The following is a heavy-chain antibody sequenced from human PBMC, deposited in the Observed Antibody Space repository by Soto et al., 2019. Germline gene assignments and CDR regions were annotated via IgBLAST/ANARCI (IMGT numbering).Heavy chain of an antibody. CDR3: ARVGPVSDGFYYFDY. D-gene: IGHD3-16*01. CDR2: INHSGST. CDR1: GGSFSGYY. Sequence: PSETLSLTCVVYGGSFSGYYWSWIRQPPGKGLEWIGEINHSGSTNYNPSLKSRVTISVDTSKNQFSLKLSSVTAADTAVYYCARVGPVSDGFYYFDYWGQGTLVTVSS. J-gene: IGHJ4*02. V-gene: IGHV4-34*01.